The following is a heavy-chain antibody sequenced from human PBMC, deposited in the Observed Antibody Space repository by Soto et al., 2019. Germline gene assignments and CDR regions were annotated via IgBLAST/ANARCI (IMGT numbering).Heavy chain of an antibody. Sequence: GGSLRLSCAASGFTFSSYGMHWVRQAPGKGLEWVAVISYDGSNKYYPDSGKGRFTISRDNSKNTLYLQMNSLRAEDTAVYYCAKAPWGSRGFRSNWYFDLWGRGTLVTVSS. D-gene: IGHD2-15*01. V-gene: IGHV3-30*18. CDR2: ISYDGSNK. CDR3: AKAPWGSRGFRSNWYFDL. J-gene: IGHJ2*01. CDR1: GFTFSSYG.